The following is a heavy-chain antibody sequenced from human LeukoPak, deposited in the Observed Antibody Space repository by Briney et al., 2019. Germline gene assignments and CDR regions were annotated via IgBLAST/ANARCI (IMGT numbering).Heavy chain of an antibody. D-gene: IGHD2-15*01. J-gene: IGHJ5*02. Sequence: ASVKVSCKASGYTFTGYYMHWVRQAPGQGLEWMERINPNSGATNYAQKFQDRVTMTRDTSINTAYMELSRLRYDDTAVYYCARVAERYCSGGSCYGNWFDPWGQGTLVTVSS. CDR3: ARVAERYCSGGSCYGNWFDP. V-gene: IGHV1-2*06. CDR1: GYTFTGYY. CDR2: INPNSGAT.